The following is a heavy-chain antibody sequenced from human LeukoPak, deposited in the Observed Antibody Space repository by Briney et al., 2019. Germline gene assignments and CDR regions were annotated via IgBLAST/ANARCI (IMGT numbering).Heavy chain of an antibody. D-gene: IGHD5-18*01. V-gene: IGHV3-74*01. CDR2: INSDGTIT. Sequence: QAGGSLRLSCAASGFTFSSYWMPWVRQAPGKGLVWVSRINSDGTITTYADSVKGRFTISRDNAKNTLYLQMNSLRTEDTAVYYCAKEGSAMVSSPRSFDYWGQGTLVTVSS. CDR3: AKEGSAMVSSPRSFDY. J-gene: IGHJ4*02. CDR1: GFTFSSYW.